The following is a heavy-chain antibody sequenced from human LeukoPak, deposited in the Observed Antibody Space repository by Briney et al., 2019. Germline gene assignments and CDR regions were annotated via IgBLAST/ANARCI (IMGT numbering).Heavy chain of an antibody. CDR3: ARGYSVTTELRNDY. CDR2: MSPNSGNT. CDR1: GYTFTSYD. Sequence: ASVKVSCKASGYTFTSYDINWVRQATGQGLEWMGWMSPNSGNTGYAQKFQGRVTMTRNTSISTAYMELSSLRSEDTAVYYCARGYSVTTELRNDYWGQGTLVTVSS. V-gene: IGHV1-8*01. J-gene: IGHJ4*02. D-gene: IGHD4-17*01.